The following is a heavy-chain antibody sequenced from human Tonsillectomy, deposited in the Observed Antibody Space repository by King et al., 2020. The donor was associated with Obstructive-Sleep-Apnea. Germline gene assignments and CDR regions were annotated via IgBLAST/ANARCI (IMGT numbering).Heavy chain of an antibody. D-gene: IGHD6-19*01. J-gene: IGHJ3*02. V-gene: IGHV3-23*04. Sequence: VQLVESGGGLVQPGGSLRLSCAASGFTFSSYAISWVRQAPGKGLEWVSAIGGRGSSTYYADSVKGRFTNSRDNSKNTLYLQMTSLRAEDTALYYCAKEQSTVGGNGAFDIWGQGTMVTVSS. CDR2: IGGRGSST. CDR1: GFTFSSYA. CDR3: AKEQSTVGGNGAFDI.